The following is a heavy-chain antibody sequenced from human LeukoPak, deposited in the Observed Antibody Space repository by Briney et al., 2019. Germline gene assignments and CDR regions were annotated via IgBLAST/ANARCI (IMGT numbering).Heavy chain of an antibody. CDR3: AKVSHYDDADDYCGHFDY. V-gene: IGHV3-23*01. D-gene: IGHD3/OR15-3a*01. J-gene: IGHJ4*02. CDR2: LSGTGGGT. Sequence: GGSLRLSCAASGFRFSSYAMSWVRQAPGKGLEWVSVLSGTGGGTYYAQSVKGRFTISRDNSKRTVDLQMKSLRAEDTAVYYCAKVSHYDDADDYCGHFDYWGQGTLVTVSS. CDR1: GFRFSSYA.